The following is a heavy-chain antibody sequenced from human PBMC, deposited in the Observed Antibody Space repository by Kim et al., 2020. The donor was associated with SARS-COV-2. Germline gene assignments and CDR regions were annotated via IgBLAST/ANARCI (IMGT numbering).Heavy chain of an antibody. J-gene: IGHJ5*02. D-gene: IGHD3-10*01. V-gene: IGHV4-30-2*01. CDR1: GGSISSRGYS. Sequence: SETLSLTCAVSGGSISSRGYSWSWIRQPPGKGLEWIGYIYHSGSTYYNPSLKSRVTISVDRSKNQFSLKLSSVTAADTAVYYCARGAMVQGVSSLFDPWGQGTLVTVSS. CDR3: ARGAMVQGVSSLFDP. CDR2: IYHSGST.